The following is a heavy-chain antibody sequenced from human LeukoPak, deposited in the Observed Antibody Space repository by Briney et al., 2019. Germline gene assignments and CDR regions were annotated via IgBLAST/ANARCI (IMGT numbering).Heavy chain of an antibody. J-gene: IGHJ6*02. V-gene: IGHV1-24*01. CDR2: FDPEDGET. Sequence: ASVKVSCKVSGYTLTELSMHWVRQAPGKGLEWMGGFDPEDGETIYAQKFQGRVTMIEDTSTDTAYMELSSLRSEDTAVYYCATEVYGMDVWGQGTTVTVSS. CDR3: ATEVYGMDV. CDR1: GYTLTELS.